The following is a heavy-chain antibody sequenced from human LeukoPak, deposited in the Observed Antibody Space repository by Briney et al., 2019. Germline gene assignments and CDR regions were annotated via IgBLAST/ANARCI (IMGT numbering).Heavy chain of an antibody. D-gene: IGHD3-22*01. CDR3: AREPTYYYDSSGYEGIFDY. CDR1: GYTFTGYY. Sequence: ASVKVSCKASGYTFTGYYMHWVRQAPGQGLEWMGWINPNSGGTNYAQKFQGRVTMTRDTSISTAYMELSSLRSEDTAVYYCAREPTYYYDSSGYEGIFDYWGQGTLVTVSS. V-gene: IGHV1-2*02. J-gene: IGHJ4*02. CDR2: INPNSGGT.